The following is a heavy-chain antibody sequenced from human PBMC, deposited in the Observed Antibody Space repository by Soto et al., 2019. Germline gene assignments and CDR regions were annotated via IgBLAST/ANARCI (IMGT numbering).Heavy chain of an antibody. J-gene: IGHJ6*02. Sequence: PSETLSLTCAVSGGSISSGGYSWSWIRQPPGKGLEWIGYMYYSGSTNYNPSLKSRVTISVDTSKKQFSLKLSSVTAADTAVYYCARGSGNYYYYGLDVWGQGTTVTVSS. V-gene: IGHV4-61*08. D-gene: IGHD1-26*01. CDR3: ARGSGNYYYYGLDV. CDR1: GGSISSGGYS. CDR2: MYYSGST.